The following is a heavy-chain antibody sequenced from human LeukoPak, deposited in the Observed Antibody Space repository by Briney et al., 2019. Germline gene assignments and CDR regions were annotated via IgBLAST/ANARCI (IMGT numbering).Heavy chain of an antibody. V-gene: IGHV1-2*02. CDR2: INPNSGGT. CDR3: ARTRALMYGSVDY. J-gene: IGHJ4*02. CDR1: GYTFTGYY. Sequence: ASVTVSCKASGYTFTGYYMHWVRQAPGQGLEGMGWINPNSGGTNYAQKFQGRVTMTRDTSISTAYMELSRLRSDDTAVYYCARTRALMYGSVDYWGQGTLVTVSS. D-gene: IGHD3-10*01.